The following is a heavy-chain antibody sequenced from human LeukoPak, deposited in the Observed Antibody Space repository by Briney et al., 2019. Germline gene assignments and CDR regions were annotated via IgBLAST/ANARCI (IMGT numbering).Heavy chain of an antibody. CDR1: GFTFSSYG. CDR3: ARARGGRVRSTSTYYYYYYMDV. Sequence: GGSLRLSCAASGFTFSSYGMHWVRQAPGKGLEWVAVIWYDGSNKYYADSVKGRFTISRDNSKNTLYLQMNSLRAEDTAVHYCARARGGRVRSTSTYYYYYYMDVWGKGTTVTVSS. J-gene: IGHJ6*03. V-gene: IGHV3-33*01. CDR2: IWYDGSNK. D-gene: IGHD3-10*01.